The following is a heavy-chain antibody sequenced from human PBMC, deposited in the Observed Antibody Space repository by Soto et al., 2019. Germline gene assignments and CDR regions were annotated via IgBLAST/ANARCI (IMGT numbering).Heavy chain of an antibody. CDR3: ARGEYPQSPVFDY. CDR1: GGTFSSYA. Sequence: ASVKVFCKASGGTFSSYAISWVRQAPGQGLEWMGGISANNGNTNYAQKLQGRATMTTDTSTSTAYMELRSLRSDDTAVYYCARGEYPQSPVFDYWGQGTLVTVSS. J-gene: IGHJ4*02. V-gene: IGHV1-18*01. CDR2: ISANNGNT. D-gene: IGHD3-10*01.